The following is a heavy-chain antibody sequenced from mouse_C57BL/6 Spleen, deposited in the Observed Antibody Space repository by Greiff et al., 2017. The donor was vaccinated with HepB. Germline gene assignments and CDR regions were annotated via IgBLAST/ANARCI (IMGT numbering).Heavy chain of an antibody. CDR3: ERGTTTVVGTSFDY. J-gene: IGHJ2*01. Sequence: QVQLQQSGAELVRPGASVKMSCKASGYTFTSYNMHWVKQTPRQGLEWIGAIYPGNGDTSYNQKFKGKATLTVDKSSSTAYMQLSSLTSEDSAVYCCERGTTTVVGTSFDYWGQGTTLTVSS. D-gene: IGHD1-1*01. CDR1: GYTFTSYN. V-gene: IGHV1-12*01. CDR2: IYPGNGDT.